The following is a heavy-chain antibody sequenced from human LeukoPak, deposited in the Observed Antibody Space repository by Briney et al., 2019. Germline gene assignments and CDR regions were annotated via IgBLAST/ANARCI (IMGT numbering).Heavy chain of an antibody. CDR2: ISWNSGSI. J-gene: IGHJ4*02. V-gene: IGHV3-9*03. Sequence: GGSLRLSCAASGFTFDDYAMHWVRQAPGKGLEWVSGISWNSGSIGYADSVKGRFTISRDNAKNSLYLQTNSLRAEDMALYYCAKDSLGGYFDYWGQGTLVTVSS. CDR3: AKDSLGGYFDY. CDR1: GFTFDDYA. D-gene: IGHD3-3*01.